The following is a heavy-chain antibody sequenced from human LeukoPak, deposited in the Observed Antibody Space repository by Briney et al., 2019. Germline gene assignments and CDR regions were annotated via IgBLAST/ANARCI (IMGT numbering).Heavy chain of an antibody. CDR3: AREPTSSSSWYTSCDS. V-gene: IGHV3-48*01. CDR2: ITLSSTTK. J-gene: IGHJ5*01. D-gene: IGHD6-13*01. Sequence: PGGSLRLSCAASGFTFSNYGMHWVRRAPGKGLEWVSYITLSSTTKYYADSVKGRFTISRDNAKNSLYLHMSSLRAEDTAVYYCAREPTSSSSWYTSCDSWGQGTLVTVSS. CDR1: GFTFSNYG.